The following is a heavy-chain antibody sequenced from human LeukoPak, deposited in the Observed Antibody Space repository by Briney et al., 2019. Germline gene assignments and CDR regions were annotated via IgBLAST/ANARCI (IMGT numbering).Heavy chain of an antibody. CDR2: AAYEGGVK. V-gene: IGHV3-30*01. CDR3: AREGDRHLTFDY. CDR1: GSTFSGHL. J-gene: IGHJ4*02. Sequence: QPGRSLRLSCAASGSTFSGHLLHWVRQAPGKGLEWVAGAAYEGGVKYYADSVSGRFTISRDNSDNTVYLQMNGLRLEDTAEYFCAREGDRHLTFDYWGRGTLVTVSS. D-gene: IGHD3-16*01.